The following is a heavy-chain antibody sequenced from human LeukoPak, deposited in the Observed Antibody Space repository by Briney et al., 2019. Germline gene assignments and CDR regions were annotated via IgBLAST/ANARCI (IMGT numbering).Heavy chain of an antibody. Sequence: GASVKVSCKASGYTFPNYGFTWVRQAPGQGLEWMGWISVYNGDTNYAQKLQGRVTMTEDTSTDTAYMELSSLRSEDTAVYYCATDLVVRGVIGYWGQGTLVTVSS. V-gene: IGHV1-18*01. CDR2: ISVYNGDT. CDR3: ATDLVVRGVIGY. J-gene: IGHJ4*02. CDR1: GYTFPNYG. D-gene: IGHD3-10*01.